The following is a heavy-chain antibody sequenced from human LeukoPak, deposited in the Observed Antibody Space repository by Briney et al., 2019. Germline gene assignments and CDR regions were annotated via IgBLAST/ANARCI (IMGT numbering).Heavy chain of an antibody. J-gene: IGHJ4*02. CDR3: ASAPRDCSGGSCFDFDY. Sequence: ASETLSLTCTVSGGSISSYYWNWIRQPPGKALEWIAYMFYSGYPAYNPSLGSRVTISVDTSKNQFSLKLSSVTAADTAVYYCASAPRDCSGGSCFDFDYWGQGTLVTVSS. CDR1: GGSISSYY. CDR2: MFYSGYP. D-gene: IGHD2-15*01. V-gene: IGHV4-59*13.